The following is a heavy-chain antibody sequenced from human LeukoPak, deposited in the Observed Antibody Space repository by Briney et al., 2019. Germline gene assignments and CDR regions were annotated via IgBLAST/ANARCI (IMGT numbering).Heavy chain of an antibody. CDR3: ARGVIQLSTDAFDI. D-gene: IGHD5-18*01. Sequence: SETLSLTGTVSGGSINNYYWSWIRQPPGKGLEWIGYIYYSGSTNYNPSLKSRVTISVDTSKNQFSLKLSSVTAADTAVYYCARGVIQLSTDAFDIWGQGTMVTVSS. CDR2: IYYSGST. V-gene: IGHV4-59*01. CDR1: GGSINNYY. J-gene: IGHJ3*02.